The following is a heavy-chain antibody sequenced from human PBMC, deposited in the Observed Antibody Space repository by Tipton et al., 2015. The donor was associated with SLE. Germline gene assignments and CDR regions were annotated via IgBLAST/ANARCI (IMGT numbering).Heavy chain of an antibody. Sequence: SLRLSCAASGFTFSSYSMNWVRQAPGKGLEWVSSISSSSSYIYYADSVKGRFTISRDNAKNSLYLQMNSLRAEDTAVYYCAREVRWDFWREDYFDYWGQGTLVTVSS. D-gene: IGHD3-3*01. CDR2: ISSSSSYI. CDR1: GFTFSSYS. V-gene: IGHV3-21*01. J-gene: IGHJ4*02. CDR3: AREVRWDFWREDYFDY.